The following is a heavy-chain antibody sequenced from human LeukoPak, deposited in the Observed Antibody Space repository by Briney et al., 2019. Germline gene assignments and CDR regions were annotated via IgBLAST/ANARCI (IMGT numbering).Heavy chain of an antibody. V-gene: IGHV3-21*01. Sequence: PGGSLRLSCAASGFTFSSYSMNWVRQAPGKGLEWVSSISSSSSYVYYADSVKGRFTISRDNAKNSLYLQMNSLRAEDTAVYYCARAYGSGSYSGYWGQGTLVTVSS. CDR1: GFTFSSYS. CDR3: ARAYGSGSYSGY. CDR2: ISSSSSYV. J-gene: IGHJ4*02. D-gene: IGHD3-10*01.